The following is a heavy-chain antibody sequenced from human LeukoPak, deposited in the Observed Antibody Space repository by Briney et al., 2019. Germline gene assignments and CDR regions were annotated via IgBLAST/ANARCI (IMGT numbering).Heavy chain of an antibody. CDR3: AKDPLEWEAVYFDY. J-gene: IGHJ4*02. Sequence: GGSLRPSCAASGFTFSSYAMSWVRQAPGKGLEWVSAISGSGGSTYYADSVKGRFTISRDNSKNTLYLQMNSLGAEDTAVYYCAKDPLEWEAVYFDYWGQGTLVTVSS. CDR2: ISGSGGST. V-gene: IGHV3-23*01. D-gene: IGHD1-26*01. CDR1: GFTFSSYA.